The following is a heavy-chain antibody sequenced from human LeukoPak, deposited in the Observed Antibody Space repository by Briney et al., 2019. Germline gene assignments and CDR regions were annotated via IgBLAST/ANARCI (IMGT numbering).Heavy chain of an antibody. D-gene: IGHD6-19*01. J-gene: IGHJ4*02. CDR3: ARDSGSSGWEQFDY. Sequence: GASVKVSCKASGYTFTGHYMHWVRQAPGQGLEWMGWINPNSGGTNYAQKFQGRVTMTRDTSISTAYMELSRLRSDDTAVYYCARDSGSSGWEQFDYWGQGTLVTVSS. V-gene: IGHV1-2*02. CDR1: GYTFTGHY. CDR2: INPNSGGT.